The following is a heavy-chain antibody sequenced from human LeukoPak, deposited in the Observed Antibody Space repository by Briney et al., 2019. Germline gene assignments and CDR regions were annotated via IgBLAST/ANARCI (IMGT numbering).Heavy chain of an antibody. CDR2: IYHTGNT. Sequence: PSETLSLTCVVSGYSISSGYYWGWIRQPPGKGLQWIGSIYHTGNTYYNPSPKSRVTISLDTSKNQFSLKLTSVTAADTAVYYCARRDYDNWFDPWGQGTLVTVSS. CDR1: GYSISSGYY. D-gene: IGHD4-17*01. CDR3: ARRDYDNWFDP. V-gene: IGHV4-38-2*01. J-gene: IGHJ5*02.